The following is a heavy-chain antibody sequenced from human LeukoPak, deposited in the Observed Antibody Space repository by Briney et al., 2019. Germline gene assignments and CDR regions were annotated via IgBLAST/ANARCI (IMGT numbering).Heavy chain of an antibody. CDR1: GDSISSDIW. CDR2: INHSGST. Sequence: SETLSLTCAVSGDSISSDIWWNWDRQPPGKGLEWIGEINHSGSTNYNPSLKSRVTISVDTSKNQFSLKLSSVTAADTAVYYCATERISNTGYFDYWGQGTLVTVSS. V-gene: IGHV4-4*02. D-gene: IGHD4-11*01. J-gene: IGHJ4*02. CDR3: ATERISNTGYFDY.